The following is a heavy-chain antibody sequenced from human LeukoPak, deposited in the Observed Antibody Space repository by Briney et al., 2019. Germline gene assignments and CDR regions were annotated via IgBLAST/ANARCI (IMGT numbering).Heavy chain of an antibody. V-gene: IGHV4-59*08. D-gene: IGHD6-13*01. J-gene: IGHJ6*03. Sequence: SETLSLTCTVSGGSISSYYWSWIRQPPGKGLERIGYIYYSGSTNYNPSLKSRVTISVDTSKNQFSLKLSSVTAADTAVYYCARLNSSSWYHYYYMDVWGKGTTVTVSS. CDR3: ARLNSSSWYHYYYMDV. CDR1: GGSISSYY. CDR2: IYYSGST.